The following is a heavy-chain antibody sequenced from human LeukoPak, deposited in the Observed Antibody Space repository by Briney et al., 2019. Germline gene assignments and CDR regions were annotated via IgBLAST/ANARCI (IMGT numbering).Heavy chain of an antibody. V-gene: IGHV3-30*03. CDR3: ARDPGYSSGWYRYFDY. D-gene: IGHD6-19*01. CDR1: GFTFSSYG. CDR2: ISYDGSNK. Sequence: GRSLRLSCAASGFTFSSYGMHWVRQAPGKGLEWVAVISYDGSNKYYADYVKGRFTISRDNSKNTLYLQMNSLRAEDTAVYYCARDPGYSSGWYRYFDYWGQGTLVTVSS. J-gene: IGHJ4*02.